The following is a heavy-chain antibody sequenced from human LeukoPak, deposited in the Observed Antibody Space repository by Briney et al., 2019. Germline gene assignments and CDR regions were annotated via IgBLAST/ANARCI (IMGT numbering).Heavy chain of an antibody. CDR1: GGTFSSYT. V-gene: IGHV1-69*02. CDR3: ARGGGSSWGGGGVDY. Sequence: SVKVSCKASGGTFSSYTISWVRQAPGQGLEWMGRIIPILGIANYAQKFQGRVTITADKSTSTAYMELSSLRSEDTAVYYSARGGGSSWGGGGVDYWGQGTLVTVSS. J-gene: IGHJ4*02. D-gene: IGHD6-13*01. CDR2: IIPILGIA.